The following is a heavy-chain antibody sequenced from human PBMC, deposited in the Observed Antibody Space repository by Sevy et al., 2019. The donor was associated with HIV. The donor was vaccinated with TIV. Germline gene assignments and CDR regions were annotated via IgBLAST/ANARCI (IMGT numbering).Heavy chain of an antibody. CDR2: ISAYNGNT. D-gene: IGHD1-26*01. CDR1: GYTFTSYG. J-gene: IGHJ4*02. Sequence: ASVKVSCKASGYTFTSYGISWVRQAPGQGLEWMGWISAYNGNTNHAQKLQGRVTMTTDTSTSTAYMELRSLRSDDTAVYYCARVVVGATAVDYWRQGTLVTVSS. CDR3: ARVVVGATAVDY. V-gene: IGHV1-18*01.